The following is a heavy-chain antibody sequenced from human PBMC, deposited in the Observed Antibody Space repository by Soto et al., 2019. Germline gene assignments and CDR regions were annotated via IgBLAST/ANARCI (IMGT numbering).Heavy chain of an antibody. Sequence: PGESLKISCAASGFTFSSYGMHWVRQVPGKGLEWVAVIWYDGSNKYYADSVKGRFTISRDNSKNTLYLQMNSLRAEDTAVYHCARADYYGSGSFYGMDVWGQGTTGTVSS. CDR2: IWYDGSNK. J-gene: IGHJ6*02. V-gene: IGHV3-33*01. CDR1: GFTFSSYG. D-gene: IGHD3-10*01. CDR3: ARADYYGSGSFYGMDV.